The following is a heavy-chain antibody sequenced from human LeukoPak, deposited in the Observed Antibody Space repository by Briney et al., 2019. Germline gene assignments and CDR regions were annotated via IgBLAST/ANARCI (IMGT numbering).Heavy chain of an antibody. J-gene: IGHJ4*02. CDR3: ARDSTYYYDSGSSGPHYFDN. Sequence: GGSLRLSCAASGFTLSSYAMHWVRQAPGKGLEWVAIISYDGTNEYYADSVKGRFTISRDNSKNTLYLQLNSLRAEDTAVYYCARDSTYYYDSGSSGPHYFDNWGQGTLVTVSS. CDR2: ISYDGTNE. D-gene: IGHD3-10*01. V-gene: IGHV3-30*01. CDR1: GFTLSSYA.